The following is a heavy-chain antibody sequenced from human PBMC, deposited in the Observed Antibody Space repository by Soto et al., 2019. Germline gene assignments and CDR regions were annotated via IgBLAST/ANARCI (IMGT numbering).Heavy chain of an antibody. CDR2: IYATGDT. CDR1: GASLSRYY. Sequence: QVVLQESGPGVVKPSDTLSLTCNVSGASLSRYYWSWIRQPPGKGLEWIGRIYATGDTDYNPSLKLLIFMSVDMYKKQFSLTVRSVNASDTAIYHCVSDVTNILRDRYVRWGRGMLDTVS. J-gene: IGHJ4*02. V-gene: IGHV4-4*07. D-gene: IGHD3-9*01. CDR3: VSDVTNILRDRYVR.